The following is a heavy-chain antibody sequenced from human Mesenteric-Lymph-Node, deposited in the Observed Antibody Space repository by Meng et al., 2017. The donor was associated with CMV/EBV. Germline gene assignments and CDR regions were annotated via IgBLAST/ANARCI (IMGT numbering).Heavy chain of an antibody. J-gene: IGHJ4*02. CDR2: IYSGGSST. V-gene: IGHV3-23*03. D-gene: IGHD6-19*01. Sequence: GESLKISCAASGFSFGTYAMTWVRQAPGKGLEWVSVIYSGGSSTYYADSVKGRFTISRDNSKNTLYLQMNSLRAEDTAVYYCVKASSAGGWYYFDYWGQGTLVTVSS. CDR3: VKASSAGGWYYFDY. CDR1: GFSFGTYA.